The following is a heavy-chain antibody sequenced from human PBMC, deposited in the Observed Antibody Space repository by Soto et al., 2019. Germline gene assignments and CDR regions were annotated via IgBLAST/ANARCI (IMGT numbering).Heavy chain of an antibody. CDR3: ARSPVGYCSSTSCSLHLDY. D-gene: IGHD2-2*01. J-gene: IGHJ4*02. CDR2: IYYSGST. CDR1: GGSISSGDYY. Sequence: SETLSLTCTVSGGSISSGDYYWSWIRQPPGKGLEWIGYIYYSGSTNYNPSLKSRVTISVDTSKNQFSLKLSSVTAADTAVYYCARSPVGYCSSTSCSLHLDYWGQGTLVTVSS. V-gene: IGHV4-61*08.